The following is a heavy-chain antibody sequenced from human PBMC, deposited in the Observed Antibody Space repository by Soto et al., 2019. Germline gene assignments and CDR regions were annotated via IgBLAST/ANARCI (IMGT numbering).Heavy chain of an antibody. V-gene: IGHV6-1*01. Sequence: SQTLSLTCAISGDSVSSNSAAWTWIRQSPSGSLEWLGRTYYRSKWYNDYAVSVKSRININADTSKNQFSLQLNSVTPEDTAVYYCVRANKDIEYFDCWGQGTPVTVSS. CDR1: GDSVSSNSAA. CDR3: VRANKDIEYFDC. CDR2: TYYRSKWYN. D-gene: IGHD5-12*01. J-gene: IGHJ4*02.